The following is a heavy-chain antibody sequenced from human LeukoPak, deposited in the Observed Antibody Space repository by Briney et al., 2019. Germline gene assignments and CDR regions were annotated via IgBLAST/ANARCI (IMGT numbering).Heavy chain of an antibody. J-gene: IGHJ4*02. Sequence: GGSLRLSCAASGFTFSNYSMNWVRQAPGKGLEWVSYISRSSTTIYYADSVKGRFTISRDNAKNSLYLQMNSLRAEDTAVYYCASVTSRVLPAATDYWGQGTLVTVSS. CDR1: GFTFSNYS. CDR3: ASVTSRVLPAATDY. CDR2: ISRSSTTI. D-gene: IGHD2-2*01. V-gene: IGHV3-48*04.